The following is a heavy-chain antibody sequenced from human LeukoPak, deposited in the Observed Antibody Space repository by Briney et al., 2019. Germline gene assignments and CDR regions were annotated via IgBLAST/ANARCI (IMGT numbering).Heavy chain of an antibody. J-gene: IGHJ4*02. CDR1: GFTFSSYA. Sequence: GGSLRLSCAASGFTFSSYAMSWVRQAPGKGLEWVAVISYDGSNKYYADSVKGRFTISRDNSKNTLYLQMNSLRAEDTAVYYCARGKEGHYGRSLNYFDYWGQGTLVTVSS. CDR3: ARGKEGHYGRSLNYFDY. CDR2: ISYDGSNK. D-gene: IGHD3-10*01. V-gene: IGHV3-30-3*01.